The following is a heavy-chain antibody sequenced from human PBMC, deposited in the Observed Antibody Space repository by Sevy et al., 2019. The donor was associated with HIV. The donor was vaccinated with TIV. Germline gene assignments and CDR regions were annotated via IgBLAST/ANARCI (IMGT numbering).Heavy chain of an antibody. J-gene: IGHJ4*02. CDR1: GFTFGDYW. D-gene: IGHD3-9*01. Sequence: GGFLRLSCAASGFTFGDYWLTWVRQVPGKGLEWVANIKQGGSETYYADSVKVRFSISRDNAKNSLYLQMNSLRAEDTAVYYCAGCHAVNYYHDGAVYYGLLFDHWGQGALVTVSS. CDR2: IKQGGSET. CDR3: AGCHAVNYYHDGAVYYGLLFDH. V-gene: IGHV3-7*01.